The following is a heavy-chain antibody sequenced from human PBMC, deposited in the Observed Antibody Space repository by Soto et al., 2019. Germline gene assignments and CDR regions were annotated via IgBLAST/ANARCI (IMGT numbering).Heavy chain of an antibody. CDR3: ARGSAYYDLWSGYSLADS. V-gene: IGHV3-74*01. J-gene: IGHJ4*02. D-gene: IGHD3-3*01. Sequence: GGSLRLSCAASGFTFSDHWIHWVRQAPGKGLVWVSRIDSDGSTTNYADSVKGRFTISRDNAKNTLFLQMNSLRVEDTAVYYCARGSAYYDLWSGYSLADSWGQGTLVTVSS. CDR2: IDSDGSTT. CDR1: GFTFSDHW.